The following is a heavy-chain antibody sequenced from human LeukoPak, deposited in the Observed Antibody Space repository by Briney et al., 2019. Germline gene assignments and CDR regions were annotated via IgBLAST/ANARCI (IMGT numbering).Heavy chain of an antibody. D-gene: IGHD3-10*02. CDR1: GGTFSSYA. V-gene: IGHV1-69*05. J-gene: IGHJ6*03. CDR2: IIPIFGTA. CDR3: ASSFPSGLYSERKKVAYYMDV. Sequence: GASVKVSCKASGGTFSSYAISWVRQAPGQGLEWMGGIIPIFGTANYAQKFQGRVTITTDESTSTAYMELSSLRSEDTAVYYCASSFPSGLYSERKKVAYYMDVWGKGTTVTVSS.